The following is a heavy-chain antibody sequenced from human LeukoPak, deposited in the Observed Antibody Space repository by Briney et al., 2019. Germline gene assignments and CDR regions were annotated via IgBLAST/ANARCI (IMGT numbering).Heavy chain of an antibody. V-gene: IGHV1-69*04. CDR1: GGTFSSYA. CDR2: IIPILGIA. Sequence: PPASVKVSCKASGGTFSSYAISWVRQAPGQGLEWMGRIIPILGIANYAQKFQGRVTITADKSTSTAYMELSSLRSEDTAVYYCASEPRLAAAGTAYWGQGTLVTVSS. D-gene: IGHD6-13*01. J-gene: IGHJ4*02. CDR3: ASEPRLAAAGTAY.